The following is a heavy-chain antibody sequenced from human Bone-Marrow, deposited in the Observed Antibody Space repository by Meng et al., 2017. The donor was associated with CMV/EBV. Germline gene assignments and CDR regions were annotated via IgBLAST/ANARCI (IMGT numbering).Heavy chain of an antibody. CDR1: GFTFSSYS. J-gene: IGHJ6*02. CDR2: ISSSGSTI. V-gene: IGHV3-48*04. D-gene: IGHD3-16*02. CDR3: ARDPPYDYVLGSYRPPHVLSV. Sequence: GESLKISCAASGFTFSSYSMNWVRQAPGKGLEWVSYISSSGSTIYYADSVKGRFTISRDNAKNSLYLQMNSLRAEDTAVYYCARDPPYDYVLGSYRPPHVLSVLCQGTTVTVSS.